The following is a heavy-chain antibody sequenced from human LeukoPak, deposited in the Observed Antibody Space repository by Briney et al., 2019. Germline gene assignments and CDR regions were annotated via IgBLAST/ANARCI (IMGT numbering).Heavy chain of an antibody. J-gene: IGHJ4*02. D-gene: IGHD2-2*01. Sequence: PGRSLRLSCAASGFTFDVYAMHWVRQAPGKGLEWVSGISWNSGSIGYADPVKGRFTISRDNAKNSLYLQMNSLRAEDMAFYYCAKSRGSSLWIPFDNWGQGTLVTVSS. CDR1: GFTFDVYA. V-gene: IGHV3-9*03. CDR2: ISWNSGSI. CDR3: AKSRGSSLWIPFDN.